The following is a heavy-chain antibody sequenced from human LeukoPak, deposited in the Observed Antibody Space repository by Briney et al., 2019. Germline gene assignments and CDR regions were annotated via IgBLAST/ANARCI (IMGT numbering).Heavy chain of an antibody. CDR3: ARDPGYCSSTSCYRGANFDY. D-gene: IGHD2-2*03. J-gene: IGHJ4*02. V-gene: IGHV1-18*01. CDR2: ISAYNGNT. CDR1: GYTFTSYG. Sequence: ASVKVPCKASGYTFTSYGISWVRQAPGQGLEWMGWISAYNGNTNYAQKLQGRVTMTTDTSTSTAYMELRSPRSDDTAVYYCARDPGYCSSTSCYRGANFDYWGQGTLVTVSS.